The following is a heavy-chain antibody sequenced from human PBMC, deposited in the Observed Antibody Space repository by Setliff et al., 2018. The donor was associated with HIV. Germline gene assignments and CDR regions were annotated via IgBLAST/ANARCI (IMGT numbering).Heavy chain of an antibody. D-gene: IGHD6-13*01. V-gene: IGHV4-59*04. J-gene: IGHJ4*02. Sequence: PSETLSLTCTVSDDFITSYYWSWIRQPPGEGLEWIGEIYHSGTIYYNPSLKSRVTISLDKSNNQFSLKLSSVTAADTALYYCARGPQRLSSSSWSLFDYWGQGTLVTVSS. CDR1: DDFITSYY. CDR3: ARGPQRLSSSSWSLFDY. CDR2: IYHSGTI.